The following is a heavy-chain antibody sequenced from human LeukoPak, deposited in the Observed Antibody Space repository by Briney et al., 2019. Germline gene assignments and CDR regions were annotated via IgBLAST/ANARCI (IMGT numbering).Heavy chain of an antibody. V-gene: IGHV3-23*01. Sequence: GGSLRLSCAASGFILSTYAMSWVRQAPGKGLEWVSVISGSGGSTYYTDSVEGRFTISRDNSKNTLYLQMNSLRVEDTAAYYCAKRGYDNYGYFDYWGQGTLVTVSS. CDR2: ISGSGGST. CDR1: GFILSTYA. J-gene: IGHJ4*02. CDR3: AKRGYDNYGYFDY. D-gene: IGHD3-16*01.